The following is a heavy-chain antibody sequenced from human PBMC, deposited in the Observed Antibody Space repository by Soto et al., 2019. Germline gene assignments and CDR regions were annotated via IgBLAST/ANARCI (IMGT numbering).Heavy chain of an antibody. CDR1: GFSFSDYY. CDR2: IDNSGTIK. D-gene: IGHD2-15*01. V-gene: IGHV3-11*01. Sequence: GGSLRLSCAASGFSFSDYYMTWIRQATGKGLVWVSYIDNSGTIKYYADSVKGRFTISRDNTKNSLSLQMNSLGAEDTAIYYCARIEGDCSGGSCYSGGFDYWGQGALVTVSS. J-gene: IGHJ4*02. CDR3: ARIEGDCSGGSCYSGGFDY.